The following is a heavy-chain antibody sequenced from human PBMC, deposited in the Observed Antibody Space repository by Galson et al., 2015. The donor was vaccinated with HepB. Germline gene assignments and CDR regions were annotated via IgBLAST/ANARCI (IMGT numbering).Heavy chain of an antibody. J-gene: IGHJ4*02. CDR1: GYTFTSND. V-gene: IGHV1-18*01. CDR3: ARYGISSKFDY. D-gene: IGHD6-13*01. Sequence: SVKVSCKASGYTFTSNDITWVRQAPGQGLEWMGWIRPYNGNTNFAQKLQGRVTMTTDTSTSTAYMELRSLRSDDTAVYYCARYGISSKFDYWGQGTLVTVSS. CDR2: IRPYNGNT.